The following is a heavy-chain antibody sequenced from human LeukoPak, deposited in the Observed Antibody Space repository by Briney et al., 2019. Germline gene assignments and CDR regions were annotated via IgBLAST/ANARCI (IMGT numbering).Heavy chain of an antibody. CDR2: ISGSGGST. CDR1: GFTFSGYV. V-gene: IGHV3-23*01. Sequence: GGSLRLSCAASGFTFSGYVMTWVRQPPGRGLQWVADISGSGGSTYYTDSVKGRFSISRDNSKNTLYLQMNSLRAEDTAVYYCARRPFGADYWGQGTLVTVSS. CDR3: ARRPFGADY. D-gene: IGHD3-10*01. J-gene: IGHJ4*02.